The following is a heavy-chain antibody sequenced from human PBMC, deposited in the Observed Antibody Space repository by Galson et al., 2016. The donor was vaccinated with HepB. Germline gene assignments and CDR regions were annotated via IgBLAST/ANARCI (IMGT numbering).Heavy chain of an antibody. Sequence: TLSLTCTVSGDSISSDGYYWSWIRQPAGKGLEWIGRIYTSGNTNYNPSLKRRVTISVDTSKNQFSLKLSSVTAADTAVYFCARGGAYYYNWGQGTLVTVSS. D-gene: IGHD2-21*02. CDR2: IYTSGNT. V-gene: IGHV4-61*02. CDR3: ARGGAYYYN. CDR1: GDSISSDGYY. J-gene: IGHJ4*02.